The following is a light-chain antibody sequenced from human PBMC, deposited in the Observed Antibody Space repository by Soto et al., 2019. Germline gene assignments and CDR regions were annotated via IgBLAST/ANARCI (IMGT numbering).Light chain of an antibody. CDR1: QSLLNRNGQNC. CDR2: MGF. J-gene: IGKJ4*01. V-gene: IGKV2-28*01. Sequence: DIVMTQSPLSLPVTPGEPASISCRSSQSLLNRNGQNCLDWYLQKPGQSPQLLIHMGFIRASGVPDRFSGSGSGTYFTLKISRVEAEDVAVYYCLQALESPPTFGGGTKVEIK. CDR3: LQALESPPT.